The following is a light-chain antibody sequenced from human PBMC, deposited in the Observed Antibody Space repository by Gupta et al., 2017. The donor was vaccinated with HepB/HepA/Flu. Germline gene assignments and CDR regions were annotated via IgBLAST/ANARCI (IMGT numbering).Light chain of an antibody. CDR2: DES. Sequence: EIGMTQSPSTLSVSPGERVTLSCRASQSVSRTLGWYQHKPGQVPRLLIYDESTLASDVPSRFSGSGSGIEFTLTISNLQSEDCAVYYCQQYQSRPWTFGQGTTVEIK. V-gene: IGKV3-15*01. CDR1: QSVSRT. CDR3: QQYQSRPWT. J-gene: IGKJ1*01.